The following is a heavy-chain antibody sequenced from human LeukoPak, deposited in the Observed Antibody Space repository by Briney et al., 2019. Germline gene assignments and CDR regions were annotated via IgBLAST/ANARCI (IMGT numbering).Heavy chain of an antibody. V-gene: IGHV3-53*01. CDR2: LFSGGST. J-gene: IGHJ4*02. D-gene: IGHD2-2*01. CDR1: GFIVSSNH. CDR3: ARGGVPAAFYYFDY. Sequence: PGGSLRVSCAASGFIVSSNHMSWVRQAPGKGLEWVSVLFSGGSTYYADSVKGRFTISRDNSKNTLYLQMNSLRAEDTAVYYCARGGVPAAFYYFDYWGQGTLVTVSS.